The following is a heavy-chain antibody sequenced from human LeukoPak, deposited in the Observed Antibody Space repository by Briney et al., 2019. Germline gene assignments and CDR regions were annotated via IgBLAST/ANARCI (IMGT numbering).Heavy chain of an antibody. CDR2: IITYNGNT. J-gene: IGHJ4*02. D-gene: IGHD4-17*01. V-gene: IGHV1-18*01. Sequence: GASVKVSCKASGYTFTSYGISWVRQAPGQGHEWMGWIITYNGNTNYAQKLQGRVTMTTDTSTSTAYMELRSLRSDDTAVFYCARGTYGDHLFDYWGQGTLVTVSS. CDR3: ARGTYGDHLFDY. CDR1: GYTFTSYG.